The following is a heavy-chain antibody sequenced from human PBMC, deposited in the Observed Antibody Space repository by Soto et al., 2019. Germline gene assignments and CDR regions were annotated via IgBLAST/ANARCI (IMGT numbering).Heavy chain of an antibody. CDR3: ARGGPTGIPHY. CDR1: GFTVSSNY. Sequence: VGSLRLSCAASGFTVSSNYMSWVRQAPGKGLEWVSVIYSGGSTYCADSVKGRFTISRDNSKNTLYLQMNSLRAEDTAVYYCARGGPTGIPHYWGQGTLSPSPQ. CDR2: IYSGGST. V-gene: IGHV3-53*01. J-gene: IGHJ4*02. D-gene: IGHD1-1*01.